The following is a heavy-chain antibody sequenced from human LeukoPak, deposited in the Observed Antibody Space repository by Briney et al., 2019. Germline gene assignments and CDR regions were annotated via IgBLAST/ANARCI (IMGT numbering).Heavy chain of an antibody. CDR3: ARGRSTSSWECDY. D-gene: IGHD6-6*01. CDR1: GFTFTDFY. J-gene: IGHJ4*02. Sequence: GGSLRLSCAASGFTFTDFYMSWIRQAPGKGLEWVSYISSSGTTMYYADSVKGRFTISRDNAKNLLYLQMNSLRDDDTAVYYCARGRSTSSWECDYWGQGTLVTVSS. CDR2: ISSSGTTM. V-gene: IGHV3-11*04.